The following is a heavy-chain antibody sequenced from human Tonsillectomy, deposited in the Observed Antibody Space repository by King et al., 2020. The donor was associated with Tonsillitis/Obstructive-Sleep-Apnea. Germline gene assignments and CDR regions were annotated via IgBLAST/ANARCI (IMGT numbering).Heavy chain of an antibody. Sequence: QLVQSGAEVKKPGESLKISCKASGYSFSNKWIGWVRQMPGKGLGWMGIIYPDDSDTTYSPSFEGQVTISADKSIRTAYLQWGSLKASDTAIYYCARKQGTTAFDIWGQGTMVTVSS. V-gene: IGHV5-51*01. D-gene: IGHD1-7*01. CDR3: ARKQGTTAFDI. CDR2: IYPDDSDT. J-gene: IGHJ3*02. CDR1: GYSFSNKW.